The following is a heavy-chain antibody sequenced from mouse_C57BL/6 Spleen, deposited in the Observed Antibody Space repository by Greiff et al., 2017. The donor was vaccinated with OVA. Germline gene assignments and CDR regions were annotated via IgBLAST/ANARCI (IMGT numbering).Heavy chain of an antibody. CDR2: ISSGGSYT. J-gene: IGHJ3*01. Sequence: DVHLVESGGDLVKPGGSLKLSCAASGFTFSSYGMSWVRQTPDKRLEWVATISSGGSYTYYPDSVKGRFTISRDNAKNTLYLQMSSLKSEDTAMYYCAREGLGAYWGQGTLVTVSA. V-gene: IGHV5-6*01. CDR1: GFTFSSYG. CDR3: AREGLGAY.